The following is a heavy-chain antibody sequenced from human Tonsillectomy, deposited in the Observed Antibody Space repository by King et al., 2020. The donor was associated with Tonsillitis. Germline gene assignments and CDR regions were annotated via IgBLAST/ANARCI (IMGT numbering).Heavy chain of an antibody. CDR3: ARHRLYGSGPNWFDP. Sequence: QLQESGPGLVKPSETLSLTCTVSGGSISSSSYYWGWIRQPPGKGLEWIGSIYYSGSTYYNPSLKSRVTISVDTSKNQFSLKLSSVTAADTAVYYCARHRLYGSGPNWFDPWGQGTLVTVSS. V-gene: IGHV4-39*07. D-gene: IGHD3-10*01. CDR1: GGSISSSSYY. J-gene: IGHJ5*02. CDR2: IYYSGST.